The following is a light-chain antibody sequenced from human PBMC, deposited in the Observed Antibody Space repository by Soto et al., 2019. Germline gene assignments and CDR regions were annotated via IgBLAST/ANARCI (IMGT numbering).Light chain of an antibody. J-gene: IGKJ4*01. CDR2: GAS. V-gene: IGKV3D-15*01. CDR3: QQYKDWPPLT. Sequence: EIVMTQSPVTLSASPGERVTLSCRASQSVNINLAWYQQRHGQAPRVLIYGASNRASGIPDKFSGSGSGTDFSLPISSLERDDFALYFCQQYKDWPPLTFGGGTRVEIK. CDR1: QSVNIN.